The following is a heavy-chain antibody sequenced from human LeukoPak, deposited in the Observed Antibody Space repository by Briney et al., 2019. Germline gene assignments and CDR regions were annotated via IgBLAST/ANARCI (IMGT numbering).Heavy chain of an antibody. CDR3: ARGAYDRAIRNYYYYYMDV. Sequence: PSGTLSLTCAVSGGSISSSNWWSWVRQPPGKGLEWIGEIYHSGSTNYNPSLKSRVTMSVDTSKNQFSLKLSSVTAADTAVYYCARGAYDRAIRNYYYYYMDVWGKGTTVTISS. CDR2: IYHSGST. CDR1: GGSISSSNW. V-gene: IGHV4-4*02. J-gene: IGHJ6*03. D-gene: IGHD3-22*01.